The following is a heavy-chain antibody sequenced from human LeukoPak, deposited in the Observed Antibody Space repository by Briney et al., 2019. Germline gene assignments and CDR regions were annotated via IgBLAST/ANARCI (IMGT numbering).Heavy chain of an antibody. CDR3: AREDAFEI. V-gene: IGHV3-30*03. Sequence: PGGSLRLSCAASGFTFSSYGMHWVRQAPGKGLEGGAVISYDGSNKYYADSVKGRFTISRDNAKNSLYLQMNSLRAQDPPVYYCAREDAFEICGEREMVTVSS. CDR2: ISYDGSNK. J-gene: IGHJ3*02. CDR1: GFTFSSYG.